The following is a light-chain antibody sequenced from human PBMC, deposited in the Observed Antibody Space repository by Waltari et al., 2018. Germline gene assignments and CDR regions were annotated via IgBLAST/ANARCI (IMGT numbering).Light chain of an antibody. V-gene: IGKV1-39*01. J-gene: IGKJ2*01. CDR2: PAS. CDR1: QSISRS. CDR3: QQSSTNPYT. Sequence: DIQMTQSPSSLSASVGDRVTITCRASQSISRSLNWYRQKPGEAPNLLISPASFLQSGDPSRFGGCGSGTDFTLSISSLQPEDIATYFCQQSSTNPYTFGQGTKLEI.